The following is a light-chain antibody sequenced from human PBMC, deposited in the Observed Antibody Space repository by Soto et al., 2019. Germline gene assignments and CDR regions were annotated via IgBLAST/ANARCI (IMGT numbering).Light chain of an antibody. V-gene: IGLV1-44*01. J-gene: IGLJ3*02. CDR2: SND. Sequence: QSVLTQAPSASGTPGQRVTISCSGSSSSIGSNTVSWYQQVPGTAPKLLIYSNDQRPSGVPDRFSGSKSGTSASLAIGGLQSEDEADYYCAAWDGSLNGWVFGAGTKLTVL. CDR3: AAWDGSLNGWV. CDR1: SSSIGSNT.